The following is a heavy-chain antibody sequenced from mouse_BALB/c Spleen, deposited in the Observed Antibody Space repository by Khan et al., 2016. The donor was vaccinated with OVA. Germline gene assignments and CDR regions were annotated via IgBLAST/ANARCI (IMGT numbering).Heavy chain of an antibody. J-gene: IGHJ2*01. CDR3: ARLEDI. CDR1: GFSLTSYG. Sequence: QVQLKESGPGLVAPSQSLSITCTVSGFSLTSYGVHWVRQPPGKGLEWRGVIWAGGSTNYNSAFMSRLSISKDNSKSQVFLKMNSLQTDDTAMYYCARLEDIWGQGTTLTVSS. V-gene: IGHV2-9*02. D-gene: IGHD1-3*01. CDR2: IWAGGST.